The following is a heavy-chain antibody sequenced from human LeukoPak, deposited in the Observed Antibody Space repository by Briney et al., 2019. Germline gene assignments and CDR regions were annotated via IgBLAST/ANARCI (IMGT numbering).Heavy chain of an antibody. J-gene: IGHJ4*02. D-gene: IGHD6-13*01. CDR2: INPNSSTT. V-gene: IGHV1-8*01. CDR1: GYTFTSND. Sequence: ASVKVSCKASGYTFTSNDINWVRQATGQGLEWMGWINPNSSTTGYAQNFQGRVTMTRDTSITTAYMELSSLRSEDTAVYYCARTLRLVGGYSSSWYFFDYWGQGTLVTVSS. CDR3: ARTLRLVGGYSSSWYFFDY.